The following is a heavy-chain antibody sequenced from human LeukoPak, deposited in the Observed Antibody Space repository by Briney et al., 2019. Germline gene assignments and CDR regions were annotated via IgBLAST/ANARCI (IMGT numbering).Heavy chain of an antibody. CDR1: GGSISIYY. CDR3: ARVYDPYYGSGSYVH. CDR2: IYYTGST. J-gene: IGHJ4*02. Sequence: SETLSLTCSVSGGSISIYYWTWIRQIPGKGLEWIGYIYYTGSTNNNPSLKSRVTISVDTSKNQFSLKLSSVTAADTAVYYCARVYDPYYGSGSYVHWGQGTLVTVSS. V-gene: IGHV4-59*01. D-gene: IGHD3-10*01.